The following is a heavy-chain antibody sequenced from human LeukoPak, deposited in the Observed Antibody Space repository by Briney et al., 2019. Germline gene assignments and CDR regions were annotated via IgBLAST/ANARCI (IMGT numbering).Heavy chain of an antibody. J-gene: IGHJ6*03. CDR1: GGSISSSSYY. Sequence: SETLSLTCTVSGGSISSSSYYWGWIRQPPGKGLEWIGSIYYSGSTYYNPSLKSRVTISVDTSKNQFSLKLSSVTAADTAVYYCARGAYYYYYYMDVWGKGTTVTVSS. CDR3: ARGAYYYYYYMDV. CDR2: IYYSGST. V-gene: IGHV4-39*07.